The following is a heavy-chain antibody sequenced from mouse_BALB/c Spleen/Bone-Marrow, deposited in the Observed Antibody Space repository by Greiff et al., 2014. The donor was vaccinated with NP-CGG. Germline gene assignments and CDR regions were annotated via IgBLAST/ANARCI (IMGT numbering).Heavy chain of an antibody. CDR2: ILPGSGST. J-gene: IGHJ3*01. CDR3: GKRWDPFAY. Sequence: VQLQQSGAELMKPGASVKISCKATGYTFSSYWVEWVKQRPGHGLEWIGEILPGSGSTNYNEKFKGKATFTADTSSNTAYMQPSHLTTEDSAGYFRGKRWDPFAYWGQGTLVTVSA. V-gene: IGHV1-9*01. D-gene: IGHD4-1*01. CDR1: GYTFSSYW.